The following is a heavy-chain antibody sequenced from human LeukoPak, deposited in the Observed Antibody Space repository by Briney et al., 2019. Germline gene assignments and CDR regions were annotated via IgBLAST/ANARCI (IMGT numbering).Heavy chain of an antibody. CDR3: AREGYYGSGSYYNAYYFDY. J-gene: IGHJ4*02. CDR2: INWNGGST. D-gene: IGHD3-10*01. CDR1: GFTLDDYG. V-gene: IGHV3-20*04. Sequence: PGGSLRLSCAASGFTLDDYGMSWVRQAPGKGLEWVSGINWNGGSTGYADSVKGRFTISRDNAKNSLYLQMNSLRAEDTALYYCAREGYYGSGSYYNAYYFDYWGQGTLVAVSS.